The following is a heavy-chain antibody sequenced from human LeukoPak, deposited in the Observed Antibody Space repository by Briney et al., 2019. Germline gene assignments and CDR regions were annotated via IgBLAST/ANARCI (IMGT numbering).Heavy chain of an antibody. CDR2: IRYDGSNT. D-gene: IGHD6-13*01. Sequence: PGGPLSLSCAVAGFNFSNYGMHWVRQATGRGLEWVTFIRYDGSNTYNADSVKGRFSIFRDNSKNTLYLQMNGLRTEDTAVYFWGRDLGYSSSWHSGDYWGQGSLVIVSS. CDR3: GRDLGYSSSWHSGDY. V-gene: IGHV3-30*02. J-gene: IGHJ4*02. CDR1: GFNFSNYG.